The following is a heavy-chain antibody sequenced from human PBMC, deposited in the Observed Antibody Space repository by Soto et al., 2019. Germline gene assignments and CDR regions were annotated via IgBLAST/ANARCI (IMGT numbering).Heavy chain of an antibody. Sequence: ASVRVSCKGSGYTFPTYGISWLRHAHGPWLEWMGWISAYNGNTNYAQKLQCRVTMTTDTSTSTAYMELRSLRSDDTAVYYCARDGQNYYGSGSYYPFDYWGQGTLVTVSS. D-gene: IGHD3-10*01. J-gene: IGHJ4*02. V-gene: IGHV1-18*01. CDR1: GYTFPTYG. CDR3: ARDGQNYYGSGSYYPFDY. CDR2: ISAYNGNT.